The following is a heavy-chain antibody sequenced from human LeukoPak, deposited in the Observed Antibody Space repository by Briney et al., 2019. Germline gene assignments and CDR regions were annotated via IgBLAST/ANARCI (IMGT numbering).Heavy chain of an antibody. V-gene: IGHV3-30*02. J-gene: IGHJ6*03. CDR3: AKDNSGWYDYYYYYMDV. CDR1: GFTFSSYG. CDR2: IRYDGSNK. D-gene: IGHD6-19*01. Sequence: GGSLRLSCAASGFTFSSYGMHWVPQAPGKGLEWVAFIRYDGSNKYYADSVKGRFTISRDNSKNTLYLQMNSLRAEDTAVYYCAKDNSGWYDYYYYYMDVWGKGTTVTVSS.